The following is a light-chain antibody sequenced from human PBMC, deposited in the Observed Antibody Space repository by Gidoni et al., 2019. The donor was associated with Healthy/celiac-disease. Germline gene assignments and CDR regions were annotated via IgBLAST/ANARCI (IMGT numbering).Light chain of an antibody. CDR2: DAS. J-gene: IGKJ3*01. V-gene: IGKV1-33*01. CDR1: QAISNY. CDR3: QQYDNLPRFT. Sequence: DIQMTQSPSSPSASVGDRVTITCQASQAISNYFNWYQQKPGKAPKLLIYDASNLETGVPSRFSGSGSGTDFTFTISSLQPEDIATYYCQQYDNLPRFTFGPGTKVDIK.